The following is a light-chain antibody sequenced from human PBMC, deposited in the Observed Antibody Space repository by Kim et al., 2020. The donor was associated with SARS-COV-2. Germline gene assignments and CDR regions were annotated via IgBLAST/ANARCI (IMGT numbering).Light chain of an antibody. V-gene: IGLV7-43*01. CDR3: LFYYDNTWV. Sequence: GTITITSASSTALITSVSLLNWLQPKPGQGPWELIYTTSTTPASTPARFSGSLLGGKAALTLSAVRPEDEADYYCLFYYDNTWVFGGGTQLTVL. CDR2: TTS. CDR1: TALITSVSL. J-gene: IGLJ3*02.